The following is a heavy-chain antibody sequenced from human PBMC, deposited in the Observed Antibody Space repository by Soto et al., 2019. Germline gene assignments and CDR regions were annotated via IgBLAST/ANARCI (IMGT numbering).Heavy chain of an antibody. V-gene: IGHV3-23*01. CDR2: ISGSGGST. CDR1: GFTFSSYG. D-gene: IGHD5-12*01. Sequence: GGSLRLSCAASGFTFSSYGMSWVRQAPGKGLEWVSAISGSGGSTYYADSVKGRFTISRDNSKNILYLQMNSLRAEDTAVYYCEKDNEIVATIRCFFGYWGQGTLVPVSS. CDR3: EKDNEIVATIRCFFGY. J-gene: IGHJ4*02.